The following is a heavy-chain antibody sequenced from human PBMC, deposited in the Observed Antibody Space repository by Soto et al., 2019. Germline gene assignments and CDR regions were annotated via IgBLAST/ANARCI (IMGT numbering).Heavy chain of an antibody. V-gene: IGHV1-2*02. CDR3: ARDFRQGTGSYALWFDP. D-gene: IGHD1-26*01. CDR1: GYTFTAYY. J-gene: IGHJ5*02. Sequence: VVSLKGSCKTCGYTFTAYYMHCWRQAPEQRLELMVWINPNSGGTNYAQNFQGRVTLTRDTSISTAYMELRSLRSDDTAFYYCARDFRQGTGSYALWFDPCGQGTLVTVSS. CDR2: INPNSGGT.